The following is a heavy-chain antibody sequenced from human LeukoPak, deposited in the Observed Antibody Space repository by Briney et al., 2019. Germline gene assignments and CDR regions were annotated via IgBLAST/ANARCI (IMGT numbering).Heavy chain of an antibody. CDR1: GGSISSYF. Sequence: KPSETLSLTCTVSGGSISSYFWSWIRQPAGKGLEWIGRIYASGNTNYNPSLKSRLTMSIDTSKNQFSLRLSSVTAADTAVYYCAREDPLVAARGLDYWGQGTPVTVSS. J-gene: IGHJ4*02. CDR3: AREDPLVAARGLDY. D-gene: IGHD2-15*01. CDR2: IYASGNT. V-gene: IGHV4-4*07.